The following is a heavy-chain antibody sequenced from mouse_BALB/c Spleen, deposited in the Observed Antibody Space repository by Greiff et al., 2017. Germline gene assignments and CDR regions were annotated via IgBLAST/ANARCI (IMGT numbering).Heavy chain of an antibody. V-gene: IGHV1-20*02. Sequence: EVQRVESGPELVKPGASVKISCKASGYSFTGYFMNWVMQSHGKSLEWIGRINPYNGDTFYNQKFKGKATLTVDKSSSTAHMELRSLASEDSAVYYCARLNYGTPFFDYWGQGTTLTVSS. CDR1: GYSFTGYF. D-gene: IGHD1-1*01. CDR2: INPYNGDT. CDR3: ARLNYGTPFFDY. J-gene: IGHJ2*01.